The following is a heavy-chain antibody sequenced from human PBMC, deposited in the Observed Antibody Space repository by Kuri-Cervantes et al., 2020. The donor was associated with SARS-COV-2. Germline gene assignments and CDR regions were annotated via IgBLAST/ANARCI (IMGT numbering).Heavy chain of an antibody. V-gene: IGHV4-34*01. Sequence: SQTLSLTCAVYGGSFSDYHWTWIRQPPGMGLEWIGDITQSGGANYNSSLKSRLTISVDTSKNQFSLKLNSMTAADTAMYYCATRSDDSWSDFWGPGTLVTVSS. J-gene: IGHJ4*02. CDR1: GGSFSDYH. D-gene: IGHD3-3*01. CDR3: ATRSDDSWSDF. CDR2: ITQSGGA.